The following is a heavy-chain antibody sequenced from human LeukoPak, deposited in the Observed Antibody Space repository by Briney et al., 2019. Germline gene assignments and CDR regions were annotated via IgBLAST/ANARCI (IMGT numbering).Heavy chain of an antibody. CDR3: AKEDNDSSLDYYYYYYMDV. CDR1: GFTFSSYA. D-gene: IGHD3-22*01. CDR2: ISGSGGST. Sequence: PGGSLRLSCAASGFTFSSYAMSWVRQAPGKGLEWVSAISGSGGSTYYADSVKGRFTISRDNSKSTLYLQMNSLRAEDTAVYYCAKEDNDSSLDYYYYYYMDVWGKGTTVTVSS. J-gene: IGHJ6*03. V-gene: IGHV3-23*01.